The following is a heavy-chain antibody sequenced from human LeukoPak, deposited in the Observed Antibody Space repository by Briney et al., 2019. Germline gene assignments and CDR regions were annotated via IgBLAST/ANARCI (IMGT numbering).Heavy chain of an antibody. D-gene: IGHD1-26*01. CDR1: GFTFSSYG. Sequence: GGSLGLSCAASGFTFSSYGMHWVRQAPGRGLEWVAVIWYDGSYTYYAESVKGRFTISRDNSRNTLYLQMSSLRAEDTAVYYCAKPTSGDGSLLIDYWGQGTLVTVSS. CDR2: IWYDGSYT. J-gene: IGHJ4*02. V-gene: IGHV3-33*06. CDR3: AKPTSGDGSLLIDY.